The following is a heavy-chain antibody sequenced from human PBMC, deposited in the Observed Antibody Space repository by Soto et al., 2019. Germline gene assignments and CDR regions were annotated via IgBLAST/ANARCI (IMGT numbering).Heavy chain of an antibody. Sequence: GGSLRLSCAASGFIVSNAWMSWVRQAPGKGLELVGRIKKNADGGTTDYADSVRGRFTISRDNSKSTVYLQMDSLRVEDTALYYCAKAAYILPTDNWGQGTLVTVSS. D-gene: IGHD2-2*02. CDR3: AKAAYILPTDN. CDR1: GFIVSNAW. J-gene: IGHJ4*02. V-gene: IGHV3-15*01. CDR2: IKKNADGGTT.